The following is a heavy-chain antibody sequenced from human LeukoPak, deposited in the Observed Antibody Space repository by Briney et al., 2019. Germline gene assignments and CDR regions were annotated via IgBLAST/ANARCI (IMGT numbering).Heavy chain of an antibody. J-gene: IGHJ4*02. Sequence: SETLSLTCTISGGSISSNSHHWGWIRQSPGKGLEWIGSIYNGRTILYNPSLNGRVTISVVPSKDQFTLQLNSVTAADTAVYYCVRHDGRSGGTMGALDSWGQGSLVTVSS. CDR2: IYNGRTI. CDR3: VRHDGRSGGTMGALDS. V-gene: IGHV4-39*01. D-gene: IGHD4-23*01. CDR1: GGSISSNSHH.